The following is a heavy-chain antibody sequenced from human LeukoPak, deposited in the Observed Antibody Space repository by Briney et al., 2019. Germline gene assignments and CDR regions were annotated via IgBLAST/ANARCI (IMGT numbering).Heavy chain of an antibody. V-gene: IGHV3-11*01. CDR1: GFTFSDYY. J-gene: IGHJ6*03. CDR3: ARCDYYYYMDV. Sequence: PGGSLRLSCAASGFTFSDYYMSWIRQAPGKGLEWVSYISSSDNTIYYADSVKGRFTISRNNAKNSLYLQMNSLRAEDTAVYYCARCDYYYYMDVWGKGTTVTISS. CDR2: ISSSDNTI.